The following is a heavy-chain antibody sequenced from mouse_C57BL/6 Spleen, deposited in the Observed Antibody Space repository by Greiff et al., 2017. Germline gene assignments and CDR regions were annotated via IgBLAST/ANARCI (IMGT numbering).Heavy chain of an antibody. J-gene: IGHJ4*01. CDR1: GYSFTGYF. D-gene: IGHD2-2*01. CDR3: ARTSTMVTTDAMDY. V-gene: IGHV1-20*01. Sequence: EVQLQQSGPELVKPGDSVKISCKASGYSFTGYFMNWVMQSHGKSLEWIGRINPYNGDTFYNQKFKGKATLTVDKSSSTAHMELRSLTSEDSAVYYCARTSTMVTTDAMDYWGQGTSVTVSS. CDR2: INPYNGDT.